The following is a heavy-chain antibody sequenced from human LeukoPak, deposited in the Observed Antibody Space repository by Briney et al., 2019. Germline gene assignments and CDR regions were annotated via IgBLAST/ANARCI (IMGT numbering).Heavy chain of an antibody. CDR3: ARMVASAWYFDY. J-gene: IGHJ4*02. CDR2: IHASGST. D-gene: IGHD2-8*01. V-gene: IGHV4-4*07. CDR1: GGSISNYY. Sequence: SETLSLTCTVSGGSISNYYWSWIRQPAGKGLEWIGRIHASGSTNHNPSLKSRVTMSVDTSKNQYSLKLSSVTAADTAVYYCARMVASAWYFDYWGQGTLVTVSS.